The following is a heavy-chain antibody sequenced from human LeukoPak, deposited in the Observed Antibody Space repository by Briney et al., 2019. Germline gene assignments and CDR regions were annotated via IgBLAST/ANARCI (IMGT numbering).Heavy chain of an antibody. D-gene: IGHD3-22*01. CDR1: GFTFTSSA. Sequence: SVKVSCKASGFTFTSSAMQWVRQARGQRLEWIGWIVVGSGNTNYAQKFQERVTITRDMSTSTAYMELSSLRAEDTAVYYCARDPSYDSSGYYQGMWHTNYYYYMDVWGKGTTVTVSS. J-gene: IGHJ6*03. CDR2: IVVGSGNT. CDR3: ARDPSYDSSGYYQGMWHTNYYYYMDV. V-gene: IGHV1-58*02.